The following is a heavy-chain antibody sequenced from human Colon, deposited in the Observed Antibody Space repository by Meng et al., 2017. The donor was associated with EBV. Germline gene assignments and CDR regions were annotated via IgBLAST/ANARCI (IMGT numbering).Heavy chain of an antibody. CDR1: GGSISSGGYY. CDR2: IYYSGST. J-gene: IGHJ4*02. V-gene: IGHV4-31*03. CDR3: ARGPSRWLQFSFDY. D-gene: IGHD5-24*01. Sequence: QVPLKEWGTGLVKPSQTLSLTCTVSGGSISSGGYYWSWIRQHPGKGLEWIGYIYYSGSTYYNPSLKSRVTISIDTSKNQFSLKLSSVTAADTAVYYCARGPSRWLQFSFDYWGQGTLVTVS.